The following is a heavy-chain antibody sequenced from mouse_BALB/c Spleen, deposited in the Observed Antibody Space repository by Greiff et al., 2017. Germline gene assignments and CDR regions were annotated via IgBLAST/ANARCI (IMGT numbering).Heavy chain of an antibody. J-gene: IGHJ2*01. CDR2: INPSTGYT. V-gene: IGHV1-7*01. CDR3: ARRVYGYDVDYFDY. D-gene: IGHD2-2*01. CDR1: GYTFTSYW. Sequence: QVQLQQSGAELAKPGASVKMSCKASGYTFTSYWMHWVKQRPGQGLEWIGYINPSTGYTEYNQKFKDKATLTADKSSSTAYMQLSSLTSEDSAVYYCARRVYGYDVDYFDYWGQGTTLTVSS.